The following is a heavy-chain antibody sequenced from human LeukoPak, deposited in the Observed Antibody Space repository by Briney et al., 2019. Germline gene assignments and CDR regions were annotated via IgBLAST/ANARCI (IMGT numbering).Heavy chain of an antibody. D-gene: IGHD2-15*01. CDR1: GYSFTNYW. CDR2: IYPGDSDT. Sequence: GESLKISCKGSGYSFTNYWIGWVRQMPGKGLEWMGIIYPGDSDTRYSPSFQGQVTISADKSINTAYLQWSSLKASDTAMYYCARLRHCSVGTCYSDYWGQGTLVTVSS. J-gene: IGHJ4*02. CDR3: ARLRHCSVGTCYSDY. V-gene: IGHV5-51*01.